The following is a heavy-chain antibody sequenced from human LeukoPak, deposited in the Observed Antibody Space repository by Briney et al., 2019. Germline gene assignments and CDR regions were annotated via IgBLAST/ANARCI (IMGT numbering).Heavy chain of an antibody. Sequence: ASVKVSCKASGYTFTGYYMHWVRQAPGQGLEWMGWINPNSGGTNYAQKFQGRVTMTRDTSISTAYMELSRLRSDDTAVYHCARDYRISYGMDVWGQGTTVTVSS. D-gene: IGHD2-15*01. CDR2: INPNSGGT. V-gene: IGHV1-2*02. CDR3: ARDYRISYGMDV. CDR1: GYTFTGYY. J-gene: IGHJ6*02.